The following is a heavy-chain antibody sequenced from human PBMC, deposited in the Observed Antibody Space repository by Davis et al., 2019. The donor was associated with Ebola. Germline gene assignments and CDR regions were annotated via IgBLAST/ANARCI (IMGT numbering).Heavy chain of an antibody. J-gene: IGHJ4*02. D-gene: IGHD4-17*01. CDR2: FYYSGST. CDR1: GASISRHY. CDR3: ARVYNDYGDSEYYFDY. V-gene: IGHV4-59*11. Sequence: PGGSLRLSCTVSGASISRHYWSWIRQPPGQGLEWIGSFYYSGSTNYNPSLKSRVTISVATSKNQFSLKLTSVTAADTAVNYCARVYNDYGDSEYYFDYWGQGTLVTVSS.